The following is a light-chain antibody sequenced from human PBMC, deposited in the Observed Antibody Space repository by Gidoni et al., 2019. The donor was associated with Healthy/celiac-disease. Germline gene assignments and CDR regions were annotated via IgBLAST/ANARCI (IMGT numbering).Light chain of an antibody. Sequence: DIQMTQSPSSLSASVGDRVTITCRASQSISSYLNWYQQKPGKAPKLLIYAASSLQSGVPSRFSGSGSGTDFTLTISSLQPEDFATYYCQQSYSTLGATFGPXTKVDIK. J-gene: IGKJ3*01. V-gene: IGKV1-39*01. CDR1: QSISSY. CDR2: AAS. CDR3: QQSYSTLGAT.